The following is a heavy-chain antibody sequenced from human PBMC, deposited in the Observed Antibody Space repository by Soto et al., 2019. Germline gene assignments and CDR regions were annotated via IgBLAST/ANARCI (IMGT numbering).Heavy chain of an antibody. CDR2: INVYNGNT. CDR1: GYTFTNYG. J-gene: IGHJ5*02. CDR3: ARGVGSGSYYNQYNWFDP. Sequence: ASVKVSCKASGYTFTNYGISWVRQAPGQGLEWMGWINVYNGNTKYAQKVQGRVTMTTDTSTSTAYMELRSLRSDDTAVYYCARGVGSGSYYNQYNWFDPWGQGTLVTVS. V-gene: IGHV1-18*01. D-gene: IGHD3-10*01.